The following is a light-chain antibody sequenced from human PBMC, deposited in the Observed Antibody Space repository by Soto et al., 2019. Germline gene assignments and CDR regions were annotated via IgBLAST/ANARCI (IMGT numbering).Light chain of an antibody. Sequence: EVMMTQSPATLSVSPGDTATLSCRASQSVSNNLAWYQQKPGQAPRLLIYYASTRATDVPARFSGSGSGTEFTLTISSLQSEDFALYYCQQYNSWPPITFGQGTRLEIK. CDR1: QSVSNN. CDR2: YAS. CDR3: QQYNSWPPIT. J-gene: IGKJ5*01. V-gene: IGKV3-15*01.